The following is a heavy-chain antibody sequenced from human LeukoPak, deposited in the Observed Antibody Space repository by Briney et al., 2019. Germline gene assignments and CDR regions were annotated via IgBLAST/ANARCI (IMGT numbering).Heavy chain of an antibody. D-gene: IGHD6-19*01. J-gene: IGHJ5*02. Sequence: SETLSLTCAVYGGSFSGYYWSWIRQPPGKGLEWIGEINHSGSTNYNPSLKSRVTISVDTSKNQFSLQLNSVTPEDTAVYYCARAEQWLGRTTGAENWFDPWGQGTLVTVSS. CDR3: ARAEQWLGRTTGAENWFDP. CDR2: INHSGST. V-gene: IGHV4-34*01. CDR1: GGSFSGYY.